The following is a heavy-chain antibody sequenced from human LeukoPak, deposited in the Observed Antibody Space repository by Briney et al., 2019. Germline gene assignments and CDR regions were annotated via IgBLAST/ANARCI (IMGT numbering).Heavy chain of an antibody. CDR2: INHSGST. V-gene: IGHV4-34*01. D-gene: IGHD3-10*01. J-gene: IGHJ4*02. CDR1: GGSFSGYY. CDR3: ARKGSGSYSRPYYFDY. Sequence: SETLSLTCAVYGGSFSGYYWSWIRQPPGKGLEWIGEINHSGSTNYNPSLKSRVTISVDTSKNQFSLKLSSVTAADTAVYYCARKGSGSYSRPYYFDYWGQGTLVTVSS.